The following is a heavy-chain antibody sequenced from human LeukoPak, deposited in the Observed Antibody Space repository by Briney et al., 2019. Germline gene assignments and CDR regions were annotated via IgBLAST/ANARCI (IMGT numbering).Heavy chain of an antibody. Sequence: ASVMVSCKASGYSVTGYYMDRVRQAPGQWLEWMGGINPNSGGTNYAQKFQGRVTMTRDTSISTAYMELSRLRSDDTAVYYCARDGYNFFQIDYWGQGTLVTVSS. D-gene: IGHD5-24*01. CDR2: INPNSGGT. CDR1: GYSVTGYY. J-gene: IGHJ4*02. CDR3: ARDGYNFFQIDY. V-gene: IGHV1-2*02.